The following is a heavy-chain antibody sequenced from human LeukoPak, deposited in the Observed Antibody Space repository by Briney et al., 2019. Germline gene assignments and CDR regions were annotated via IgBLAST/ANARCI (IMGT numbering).Heavy chain of an antibody. D-gene: IGHD6-19*01. J-gene: IGHJ4*02. CDR2: IYYSGST. V-gene: IGHV4-59*08. Sequence: PSETLSLTCTVSGGSISSYYWSWIRQPPGKGLEWIGYIYYSGSTNYNPSLKSRVTISVDTSKNQFSLKLSSVTAADTAVYYCARLRYSSGWYAYWGQGTLVTVSS. CDR3: ARLRYSSGWYAY. CDR1: GGSISSYY.